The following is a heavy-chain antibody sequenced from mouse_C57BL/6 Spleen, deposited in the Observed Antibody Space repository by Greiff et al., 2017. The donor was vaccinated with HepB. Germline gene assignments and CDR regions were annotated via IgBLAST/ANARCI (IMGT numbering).Heavy chain of an antibody. CDR3: AREEIFYSNFYFDY. V-gene: IGHV5-4*01. D-gene: IGHD2-5*01. J-gene: IGHJ2*01. CDR2: ISDGGSYT. Sequence: EVQRVESGGGLVKPGGSLKLSCAASGFTFSSYAMSWVRQTPEKRLEWVANISDGGSYTYYSDNVKGRFTISRDNAKNNLYLQMSHLKSEDTAMYYCAREEIFYSNFYFDYWGQGTTLTGSS. CDR1: GFTFSSYA.